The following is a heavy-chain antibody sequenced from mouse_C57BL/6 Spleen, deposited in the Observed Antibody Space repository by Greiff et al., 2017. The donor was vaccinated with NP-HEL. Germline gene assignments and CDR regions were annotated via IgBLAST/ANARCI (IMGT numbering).Heavy chain of an antibody. CDR1: GFTFSSYA. Sequence: EVKLMESGGGLVKPGGSLKLSCAASGFTFSSYAMSWVRQTPEKRLEWVATISDGGSYTYYPDNVKGRFTISRDNAKNNLYLQMSHLKSEDTAMYYCARDGYGSSYVGAMDYWGQGTSVTVSS. D-gene: IGHD1-1*01. V-gene: IGHV5-4*01. J-gene: IGHJ4*01. CDR3: ARDGYGSSYVGAMDY. CDR2: ISDGGSYT.